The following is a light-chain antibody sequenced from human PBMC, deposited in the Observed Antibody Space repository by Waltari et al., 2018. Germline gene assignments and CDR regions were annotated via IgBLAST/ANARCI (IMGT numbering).Light chain of an antibody. CDR3: QQLHSNQDA. V-gene: IGKV1-9*01. CDR2: ASS. CDR1: QGITSH. J-gene: IGKJ4*01. Sequence: IQLTQSPSFLSASVGDRVTITCRASQGITSHLPWYQQRPGKAPKHLIYASSTLHSGGTTRFSGRGCGTDFTLEVDSLHPEDFATCYWQQLHSNQDAIGGGTRVEMK.